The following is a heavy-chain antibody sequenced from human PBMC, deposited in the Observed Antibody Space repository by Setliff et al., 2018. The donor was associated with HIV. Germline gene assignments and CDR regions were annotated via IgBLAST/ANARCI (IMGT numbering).Heavy chain of an antibody. D-gene: IGHD3-22*01. Sequence: PSETLSLTCTVSGGSINSDDYYWSWIRLSAGKGLEWIGHIYASGSTKYNPSLKSRVTMSLDKSKNQFSQRLSSVTASDTAIYYCAREWFSFIFYYYAIDVWGQGTTVTVSS. CDR3: AREWFSFIFYYYAIDV. J-gene: IGHJ6*02. CDR2: IYASGST. CDR1: GGSINSDDYY. V-gene: IGHV4-61*09.